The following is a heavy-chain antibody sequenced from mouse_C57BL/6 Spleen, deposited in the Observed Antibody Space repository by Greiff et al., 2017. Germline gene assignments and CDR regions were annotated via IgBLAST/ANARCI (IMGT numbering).Heavy chain of an antibody. CDR2: INPSNGGT. Sequence: VQLQQPGTELLKPGASVKLSCKASGYTFPSYWMHWVKQRPGPGLEWIGNINPSNGGTNYNEKFKSKATLTVDKYSSTAYMQLSSLTSEDSAVYYCARRLITTVGYFDYWGQGTTLTVSS. D-gene: IGHD1-1*01. CDR3: ARRLITTVGYFDY. CDR1: GYTFPSYW. V-gene: IGHV1-53*01. J-gene: IGHJ2*01.